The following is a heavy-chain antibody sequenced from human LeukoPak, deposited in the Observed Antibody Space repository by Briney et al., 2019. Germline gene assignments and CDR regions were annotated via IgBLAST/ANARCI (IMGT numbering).Heavy chain of an antibody. V-gene: IGHV3-48*03. J-gene: IGHJ4*02. Sequence: GGSLTLSCVASGFTFSCYEMNWVRQAAGKGVEGVSYISCSGSTIYDADSVKGRFTISRDNAKNSQYLQMNSLRAEDTAVYYCATQVGDGGYFDYWGQGTLVTVSS. D-gene: IGHD1-26*01. CDR1: GFTFSCYE. CDR3: ATQVGDGGYFDY. CDR2: ISCSGSTI.